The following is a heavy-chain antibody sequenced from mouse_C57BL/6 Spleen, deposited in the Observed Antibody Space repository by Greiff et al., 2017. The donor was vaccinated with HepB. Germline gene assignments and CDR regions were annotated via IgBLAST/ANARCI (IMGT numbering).Heavy chain of an antibody. CDR1: GYTFTSYG. J-gene: IGHJ1*03. D-gene: IGHD2-1*01. CDR3: ARQWDGNYEDWYFDV. Sequence: QVQLQQSGAELARPGASVKLSCKASGYTFTSYGISWVKQRTGQGLEWIGEIYPRSGNTYYNEKFKGKATLTADKSSSTAYMELRSLTSEDSAVYFCARQWDGNYEDWYFDVWGTGTTVTVSS. V-gene: IGHV1-81*01. CDR2: IYPRSGNT.